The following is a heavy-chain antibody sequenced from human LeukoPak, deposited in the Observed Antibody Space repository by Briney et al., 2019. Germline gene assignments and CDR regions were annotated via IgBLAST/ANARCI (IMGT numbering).Heavy chain of an antibody. Sequence: GVSLRLSCAASGFTFSSYGMHWVRQAPGKGLEWVVVISYDGSNKYYADSVKGRFTISRDNSKNTLYLQMNSLRAEDTAVYYCAKARMVYAFDYWGQGTLVTVSS. CDR2: ISYDGSNK. CDR1: GFTFSSYG. D-gene: IGHD2-8*01. J-gene: IGHJ4*02. CDR3: AKARMVYAFDY. V-gene: IGHV3-30*18.